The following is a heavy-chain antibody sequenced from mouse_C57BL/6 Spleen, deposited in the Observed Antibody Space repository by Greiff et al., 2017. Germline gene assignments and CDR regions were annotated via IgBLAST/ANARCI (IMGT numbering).Heavy chain of an antibody. CDR3: ARGSSGPVYAMDY. J-gene: IGHJ4*01. V-gene: IGHV1-82*01. D-gene: IGHD3-2*02. CDR1: GYAFSSSW. Sequence: VQLQQSGPELVKPGASVKISCKASGYAFSSSWMNWVKQRPGKGLEWIGRIYPGDGDTNYNGKFKGKATLTADKSSSTAYMQLSSLTSEDSAVYFCARGSSGPVYAMDYWGQGTSVTVSS. CDR2: IYPGDGDT.